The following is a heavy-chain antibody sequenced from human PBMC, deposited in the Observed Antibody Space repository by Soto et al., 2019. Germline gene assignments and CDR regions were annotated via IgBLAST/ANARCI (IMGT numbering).Heavy chain of an antibody. CDR1: GFTCNNYA. CDR2: IRVSSANT. V-gene: IGHV3-23*01. Sequence: DVHLLDSGGGLVQPGGSLRRSGADAGFTCNNYALSLVRQAQGQWLEWVSPIRVSSANTYEADSVKGRFTISRDDSTNTMYLKMTSLGSGGTGVYYSAKYLCVGVIAGYPHDCWGQGTLVTVSS. D-gene: IGHD2-21*01. J-gene: IGHJ4*02. CDR3: AKYLCVGVIAGYPHDC.